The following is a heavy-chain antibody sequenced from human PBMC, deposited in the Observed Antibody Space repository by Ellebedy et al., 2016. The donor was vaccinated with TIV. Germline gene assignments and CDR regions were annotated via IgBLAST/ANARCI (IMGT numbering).Heavy chain of an antibody. CDR1: GFTFRGHA. Sequence: GESLKISXADGGFTFRGHALHWVRQAPGKGLEWVSSTGSDPHYAESVKGRFTISRDDSKSTFYLHMNSLRVEDTAVYYCAKDRVNRNGVYDAFDIWGQGTMVTVSS. D-gene: IGHD2-8*01. CDR3: AKDRVNRNGVYDAFDI. CDR2: TGSDP. V-gene: IGHV3-23*01. J-gene: IGHJ3*02.